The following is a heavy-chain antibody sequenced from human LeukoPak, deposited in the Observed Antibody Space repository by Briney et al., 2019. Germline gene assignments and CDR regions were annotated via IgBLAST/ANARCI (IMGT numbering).Heavy chain of an antibody. V-gene: IGHV1-8*01. CDR1: GYTFTSYD. Sequence: ASVKVSCKASGYTFTSYDINCVRQATGQGLEWMGCMNPNSGNTGYAQKFQGRVTMTRNTSISTAYMELSSLRSEDTAVYYCARGQSLFKGSSWPYNWFDPWGQGTLVTVSS. CDR3: ARGQSLFKGSSWPYNWFDP. D-gene: IGHD6-13*01. J-gene: IGHJ5*02. CDR2: MNPNSGNT.